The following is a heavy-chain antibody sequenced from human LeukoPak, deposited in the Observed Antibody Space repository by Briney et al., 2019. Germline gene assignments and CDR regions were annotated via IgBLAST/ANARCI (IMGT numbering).Heavy chain of an antibody. CDR2: ISGSGGST. Sequence: GGSLRLSCAASGFTFSSYAMSWVRQAPGKGLEWVSAISGSGGSTYYADSVKGRFTISRDNSKNTLYLQMNSLRAEDTAVYYCAKAGAAAGTYYMDVWGKGTTVTISS. CDR3: AKAGAAAGTYYMDV. CDR1: GFTFSSYA. D-gene: IGHD6-13*01. V-gene: IGHV3-23*01. J-gene: IGHJ6*03.